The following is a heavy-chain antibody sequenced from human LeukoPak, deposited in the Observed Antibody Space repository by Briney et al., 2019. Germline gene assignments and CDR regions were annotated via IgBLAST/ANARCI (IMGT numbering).Heavy chain of an antibody. J-gene: IGHJ4*02. V-gene: IGHV2-70*11. CDR1: GFSLSTSGAC. D-gene: IGHD3-16*02. Sequence: SGPTLVSPTQTLTLTCTFSGFSLSTSGACVSWIRQPPAKALEWLARIDWDDDKYYSTSLKTRPTICKDTSKNQVVLTMTNVAPVDTATYYCARIGGGYRDYWGQGTLVTVSS. CDR3: ARIGGGYRDY. CDR2: IDWDDDK.